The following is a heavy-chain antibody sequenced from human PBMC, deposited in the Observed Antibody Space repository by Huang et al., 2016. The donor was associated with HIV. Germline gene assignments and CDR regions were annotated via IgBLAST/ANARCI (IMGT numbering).Heavy chain of an antibody. CDR2: SRAYNGNT. CDR3: ARGGFIAVAGTTGGAFDI. J-gene: IGHJ3*02. CDR1: GYTFTSYG. V-gene: IGHV1-18*04. D-gene: IGHD6-19*01. Sequence: QVQLVQSGAEVKKPGASVKVSCKASGYTFTSYGIRWVRQARGQGLEWMGWSRAYNGNTNYAQKLQGRVTMTTDTSTSKAYMELRSLRSDDTAVYYCARGGFIAVAGTTGGAFDIWGQGTMVTVSS.